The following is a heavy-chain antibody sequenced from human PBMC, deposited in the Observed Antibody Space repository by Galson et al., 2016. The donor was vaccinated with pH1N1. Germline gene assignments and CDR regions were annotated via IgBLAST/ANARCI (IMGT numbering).Heavy chain of an antibody. CDR3: ARHPWDYGDDVGGEYDS. V-gene: IGHV4-59*08. Sequence: ETLSLTCTVSGDPISNYYWNWIRQPPGKGLEWIGYISYTGNTKYNSSLKSRVTISRDTSKNQFFLKVISVTAADTAVYYCARHPWDYGDDVGGEYDSWGQGTLVTVSS. CDR1: GDPISNYY. CDR2: ISYTGNT. D-gene: IGHD4-17*01. J-gene: IGHJ4*02.